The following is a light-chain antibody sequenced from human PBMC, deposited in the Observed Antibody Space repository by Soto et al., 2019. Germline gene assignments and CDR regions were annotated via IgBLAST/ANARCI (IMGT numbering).Light chain of an antibody. CDR3: QQYGTSPRT. J-gene: IGKJ1*01. CDR1: ESVSSNY. CDR2: GAS. Sequence: EIVLTQSPGTLSLSPGERATLSCRATESVSSNYLAWYQQKPGQAPRVLIYGASIRATGIPDRFSGSGSETAFTLTISSLEPADFAVDYCQQYGTSPRTFGQGTKVEIK. V-gene: IGKV3-20*01.